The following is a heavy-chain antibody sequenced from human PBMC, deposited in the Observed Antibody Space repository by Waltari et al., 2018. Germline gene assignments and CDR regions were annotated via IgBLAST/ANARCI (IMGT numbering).Heavy chain of an antibody. V-gene: IGHV4-59*01. CDR3: ARGREPRGYCSSTSCPTPFYGMDV. CDR2: IYYSGST. Sequence: QVQLQESGPGLVKPSETLSLTCTVSGGSISSYYWSWIRQPPGKGLEWTGYIYYSGSTNYNPSLKSRVTISVDTSKNQFSLKLSSVTAADTAVYYCARGREPRGYCSSTSCPTPFYGMDVWGQGTTVTVSS. J-gene: IGHJ6*02. D-gene: IGHD2-2*03. CDR1: GGSISSYY.